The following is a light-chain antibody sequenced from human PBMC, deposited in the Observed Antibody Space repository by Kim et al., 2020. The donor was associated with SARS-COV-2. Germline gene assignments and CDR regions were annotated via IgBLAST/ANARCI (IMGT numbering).Light chain of an antibody. CDR1: NLGNKY. J-gene: IGLJ2*01. Sequence: VSPGQTASITCSGDNLGNKYACWSQQKPGQSPVLGIYQDSKRPSGIPERFSGSNSGNTATLTISGTQAMDEADYYCQAWDSSTAVFGGGTQLTVL. CDR2: QDS. CDR3: QAWDSSTAV. V-gene: IGLV3-1*01.